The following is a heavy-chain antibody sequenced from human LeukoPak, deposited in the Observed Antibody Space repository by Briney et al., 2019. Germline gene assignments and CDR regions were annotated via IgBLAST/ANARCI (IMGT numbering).Heavy chain of an antibody. D-gene: IGHD3-22*01. CDR1: GGSISSGGYY. J-gene: IGHJ4*02. CDR2: IYYSGST. V-gene: IGHV4-31*03. Sequence: SQTLSLTCTVSGGSISSGGYYWSWIRQHPGKGLEWIGYIYYSGSTYYNPSLKRRVTISVDTSKNQFSLKLSSVTAADTAVYYCARAERTTNYDSSGYLDYWGQGTLVTVSS. CDR3: ARAERTTNYDSSGYLDY.